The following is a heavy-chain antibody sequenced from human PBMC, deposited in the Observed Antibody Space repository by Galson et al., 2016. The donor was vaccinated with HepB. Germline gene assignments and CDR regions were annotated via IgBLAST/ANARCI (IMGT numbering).Heavy chain of an antibody. Sequence: SLRLSCAASGFTVSASSMTWVRQAPGKGLEWVSTIHRGGGTYYTYSVKGRFTIARDSSKNTLYLQMSSLKVEDTAVYYCAVVGDVSRDWGPGTLVTVSS. CDR1: GFTVSASS. V-gene: IGHV3-66*01. J-gene: IGHJ4*02. CDR3: AVVGDVSRD. D-gene: IGHD2-21*01. CDR2: IHRGGGT.